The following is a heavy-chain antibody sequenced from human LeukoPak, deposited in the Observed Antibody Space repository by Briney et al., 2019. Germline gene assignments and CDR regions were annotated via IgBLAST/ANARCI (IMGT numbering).Heavy chain of an antibody. Sequence: SQTLSLTCAISGDSVSSNSAAWNWVRQSPSRGLEWLGRTYYRSKWYNDYAVSVKSRINITPDTSKNQFSLQLNSVTPEDTAVYYRARDYYCSSVSCSFDYWGQGTLVTVSS. J-gene: IGHJ4*02. CDR3: ARDYYCSSVSCSFDY. D-gene: IGHD2-2*01. CDR2: TYYRSKWYN. V-gene: IGHV6-1*01. CDR1: GDSVSSNSAA.